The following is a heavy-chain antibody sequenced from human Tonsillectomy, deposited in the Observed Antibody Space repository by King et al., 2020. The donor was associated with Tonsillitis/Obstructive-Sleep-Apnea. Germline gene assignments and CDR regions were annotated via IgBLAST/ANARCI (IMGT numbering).Heavy chain of an antibody. Sequence: VQLVESGGGVVQPGRSLRLSCAASGFTFSSYSMHWVRQAPGKGLEWVAVISYDGNNKYYADSVKGRFTLSRDNSKSTLYLQMNSLRAEDTGTYYCAGGRLEVVEVGSDFWGQGTLVTVSS. CDR3: AGGRLEVVEVGSDF. D-gene: IGHD3-22*01. CDR1: GFTFSSYS. CDR2: ISYDGNNK. J-gene: IGHJ4*02. V-gene: IGHV3-30*04.